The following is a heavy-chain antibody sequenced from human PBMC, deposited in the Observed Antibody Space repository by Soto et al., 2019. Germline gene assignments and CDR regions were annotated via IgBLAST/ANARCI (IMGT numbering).Heavy chain of an antibody. CDR1: GFTFSSYE. D-gene: IGHD1-26*01. CDR3: ARDPGATEYRRYYYYGMDV. Sequence: EVQLVESGGGLVQPGGSLRLSCAASGFTFSSYEMNWVRQAPGKGLEWVSYISSSGSTIYYADSVKGRFTISRDNAKNSLYLHMNSRRAEDTAVYYCARDPGATEYRRYYYYGMDVWGQGTTVTVSS. CDR2: ISSSGSTI. V-gene: IGHV3-48*03. J-gene: IGHJ6*02.